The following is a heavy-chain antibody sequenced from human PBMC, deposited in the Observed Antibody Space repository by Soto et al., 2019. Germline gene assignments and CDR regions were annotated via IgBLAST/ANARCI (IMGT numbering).Heavy chain of an antibody. CDR3: ARRNSGGFFRFFDS. D-gene: IGHD2-15*01. CDR2: TGSGTGPG. CDR1: GGSLSTNP. V-gene: IGHV1-69*06. Sequence: SVKVSCKASGGSLSTNPISWVRQAPGQGLEWMGGTGSGTGPGNHAQKFQGRLTVTADKSTSTVYMELTNLSSEDTAVYYCARRNSGGFFRFFDSWGQGTLVTVS. J-gene: IGHJ4*02.